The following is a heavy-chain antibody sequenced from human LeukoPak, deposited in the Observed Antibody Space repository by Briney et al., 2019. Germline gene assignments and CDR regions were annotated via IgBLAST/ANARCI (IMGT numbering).Heavy chain of an antibody. CDR1: GFTFSDYY. V-gene: IGHV3-11*05. CDR2: IGTSSTYT. J-gene: IGHJ3*02. CDR3: ARGGTLGAFDI. Sequence: GGSLRLSCAASGFTFSDYYMSWIRQAPGKGLERLSYIGTSSTYTKYGDSVKGRFTISRDNAKNSLSLQMNTLRAEDTAIYYCARGGTLGAFDIWGRGTMVTVSS. D-gene: IGHD3-16*01.